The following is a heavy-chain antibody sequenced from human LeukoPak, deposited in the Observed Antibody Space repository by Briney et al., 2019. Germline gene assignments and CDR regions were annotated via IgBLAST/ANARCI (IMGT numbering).Heavy chain of an antibody. Sequence: GGSLRLSCAASGFTFSSYSMNWVRQAPGKGLEWVSSISSSSSYIYYADSVKGRFTISRDNAKNSLYLQMNSLRAEDTAVYYCARSSAVAGAVWYYYYMDVWGKGTTVTVSS. V-gene: IGHV3-21*01. CDR1: GFTFSSYS. CDR2: ISSSSSYI. J-gene: IGHJ6*03. CDR3: ARSSAVAGAVWYYYYMDV. D-gene: IGHD6-19*01.